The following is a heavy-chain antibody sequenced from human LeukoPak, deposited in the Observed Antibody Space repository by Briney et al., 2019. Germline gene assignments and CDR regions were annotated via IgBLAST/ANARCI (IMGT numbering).Heavy chain of an antibody. D-gene: IGHD2-2*02. J-gene: IGHJ6*03. CDR1: GYTFTSYG. Sequence: ASVKVSCKASGYTFTSYGISWVRQAPGQGLGWMGWISAYNGNTNYAQKLQGRVTMTTDTSTSTAYMELRSLRSDDTAVYYCARFGYCSSTSCYTYPYYMDVWGKGTTVTVSS. V-gene: IGHV1-18*01. CDR2: ISAYNGNT. CDR3: ARFGYCSSTSCYTYPYYMDV.